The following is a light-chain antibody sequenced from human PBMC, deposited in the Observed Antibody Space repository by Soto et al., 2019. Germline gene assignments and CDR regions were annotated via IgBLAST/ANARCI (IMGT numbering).Light chain of an antibody. CDR2: AAS. CDR3: QQSYSTPPWT. J-gene: IGKJ1*01. CDR1: QSISIY. V-gene: IGKV1-39*01. Sequence: DIRMTQSPSSLSASVVDRVTITCRASQSISIYLNWYQQKPGKAPKLLIYAASTLQSGVPSRFSGSGSGTDFTLTINSLQPEDFASYYCQQSYSTPPWTFGQGTKVEIK.